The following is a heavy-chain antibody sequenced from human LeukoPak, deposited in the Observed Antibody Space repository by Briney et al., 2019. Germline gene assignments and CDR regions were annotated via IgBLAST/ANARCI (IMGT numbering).Heavy chain of an antibody. CDR2: ISYDGSNK. J-gene: IGHJ5*02. CDR1: GFTFSSYA. D-gene: IGHD2-2*01. Sequence: GRSLRLSCAASGFTFSSYAMHWVRQAPGKGLEWVAVISYDGSNKYYADSVKGRFTISRDNSKNTLYLQMNSLRAEDTAVYYCVRQYQSWFDPWGQGTLVTVSS. V-gene: IGHV3-30*04. CDR3: VRQYQSWFDP.